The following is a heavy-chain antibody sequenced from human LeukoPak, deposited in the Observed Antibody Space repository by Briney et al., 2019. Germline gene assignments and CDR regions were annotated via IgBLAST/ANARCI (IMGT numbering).Heavy chain of an antibody. CDR2: IYSGGST. V-gene: IGHV3-53*05. CDR1: GFTVSSNY. D-gene: IGHD2-21*02. CDR3: ARGFDCGGDCPFDY. Sequence: PGGSLRLSCAASGFTVSSNYMSWVRQAPGKGLEWVSVIYSGGSTYYADSVKGRFTISRDNSKNTLYLQMNSLRAEDTAVYYCARGFDCGGDCPFDYWGQGTLVTVSS. J-gene: IGHJ4*02.